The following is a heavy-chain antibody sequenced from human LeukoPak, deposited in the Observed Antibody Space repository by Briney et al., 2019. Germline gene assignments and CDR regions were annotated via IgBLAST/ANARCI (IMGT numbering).Heavy chain of an antibody. CDR2: IRSKAYGGTT. Sequence: PGGSLRLSCTASGFTFGDYAMSWVRQAPGKGLEWVGFIRSKAYGGTTEYAASVKGRFTISRDDSKSIAYLQMNSLKTEDTAVYYCTRDLAGGHIVVVTAADAFDIWGQGTMVTVSS. D-gene: IGHD2-21*02. CDR3: TRDLAGGHIVVVTAADAFDI. CDR1: GFTFGDYA. V-gene: IGHV3-49*04. J-gene: IGHJ3*02.